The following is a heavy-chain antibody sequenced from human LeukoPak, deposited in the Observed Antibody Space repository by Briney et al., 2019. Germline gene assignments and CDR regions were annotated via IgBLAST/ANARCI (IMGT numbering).Heavy chain of an antibody. CDR1: GFTFRTYV. J-gene: IGHJ4*02. D-gene: IGHD1-1*01. V-gene: IGHV3-23*01. CDR3: AKGISRDAYNFERGADY. CDR2: VGGDGRVT. Sequence: GGSLRLSCAAPGFTFRTYVMSWVRQAPGKGLQWGSSVGGDGRVTYYADSVKGRFTISRDNSQNTLFLQMNSLRVEHTAIYFCAKGISRDAYNFERGADYWGQGTQVPVSS.